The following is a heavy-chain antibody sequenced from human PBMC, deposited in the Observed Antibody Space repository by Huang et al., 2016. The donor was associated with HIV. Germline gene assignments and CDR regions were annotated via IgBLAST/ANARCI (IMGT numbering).Heavy chain of an antibody. D-gene: IGHD3-3*01. V-gene: IGHV3-23*01. CDR1: GVPFSRSA. CDR2: ISSNGETS. Sequence: EVQLLESGGGLVRPGGSLRLSCAASGVPFSRSAMSWVRQAPGKGLEWVSVISSNGETSDYTDSVKGRFTISRDNSKNTVSMQMHSLRVEDTAVYYCAKGRATILDRLDSWGQGTLVTVSS. CDR3: AKGRATILDRLDS. J-gene: IGHJ4*02.